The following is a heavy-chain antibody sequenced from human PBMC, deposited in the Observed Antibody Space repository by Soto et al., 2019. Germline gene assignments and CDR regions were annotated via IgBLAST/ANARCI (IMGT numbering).Heavy chain of an antibody. D-gene: IGHD3-10*01. CDR1: GGSFSGYY. V-gene: IGHV4-34*01. Sequence: EPLSLTCAVYGGSFSGYYWSWIRQPPGKGLEWIGEINHSGSTNYNPSLKSRVTISVDTSKNQFSLKLNSVTAADTAVYYCARVKSGMVRGVIPYYYYYMDVWGKGTTVTVSS. CDR3: ARVKSGMVRGVIPYYYYYMDV. CDR2: INHSGST. J-gene: IGHJ6*03.